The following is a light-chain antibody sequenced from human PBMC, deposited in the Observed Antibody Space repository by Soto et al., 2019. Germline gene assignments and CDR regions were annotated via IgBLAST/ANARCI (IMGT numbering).Light chain of an antibody. J-gene: IGLJ3*02. V-gene: IGLV2-14*01. CDR3: CSYTGNTTPV. CDR2: EVS. CDR1: SNDVGGYAY. Sequence: QSALTQPASVSGSPGQSITISCTGTSNDVGGYAYVSWYQQYTGKAPKLVISEVSNRPSGVSHRFSGSRSGNTASLTISGLQAEDEADYHCCSYTGNTTPVFGGGTKVTVL.